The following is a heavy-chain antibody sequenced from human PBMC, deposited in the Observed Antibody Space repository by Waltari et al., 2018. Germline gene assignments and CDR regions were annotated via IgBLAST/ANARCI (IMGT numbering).Heavy chain of an antibody. V-gene: IGHV1-69*04. J-gene: IGHJ4*02. CDR1: GGTFSSYA. D-gene: IGHD4-17*01. CDR3: ASRDYGDYAASFDY. CDR2: IIPSLGIA. Sequence: QVQLVQSGAEVKKPGSSVKVSCKASGGTFSSYAISWVRQAPGQGLEWMGRIIPSLGIANYAQKFQGRVTSTADKSTSTAYMELSSLRSEDTAVYYCASRDYGDYAASFDYWGQGTLVTVSS.